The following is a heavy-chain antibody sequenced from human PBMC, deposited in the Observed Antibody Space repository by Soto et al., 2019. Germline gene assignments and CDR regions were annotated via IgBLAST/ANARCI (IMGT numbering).Heavy chain of an antibody. CDR3: ARDGYYDN. V-gene: IGHV1-18*01. CDR1: GYSFTTYG. J-gene: IGHJ3*02. CDR2: ISGDNGNT. D-gene: IGHD5-18*01. Sequence: QVQLVQSGPEVKKPGASVKVSCKASGYSFTTYGIAWVRQAPGQGLEWMGWISGDNGNTNYAQKLQGRVTMTTDISTRTAYLELRSVGSDDTAVYYCARDGYYDNWGQGTMVIVSS.